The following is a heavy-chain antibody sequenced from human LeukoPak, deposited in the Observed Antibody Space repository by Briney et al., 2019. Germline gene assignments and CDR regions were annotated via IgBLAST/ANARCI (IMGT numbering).Heavy chain of an antibody. Sequence: GGSLRLSCAASGFTFSSYSMNWVRQAPGKGLEWVSSISSSSSYIYYADSVKGRFTISRDNAKNSLYLQMNSLRAEDTAVYYCARGAAAAGSPYYYYYMDVWGKGTTVTVSS. CDR1: GFTFSSYS. V-gene: IGHV3-21*01. D-gene: IGHD6-13*01. J-gene: IGHJ6*03. CDR2: ISSSSSYI. CDR3: ARGAAAAGSPYYYYYMDV.